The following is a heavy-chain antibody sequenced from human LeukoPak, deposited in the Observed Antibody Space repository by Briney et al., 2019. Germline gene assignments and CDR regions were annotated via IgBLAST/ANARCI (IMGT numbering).Heavy chain of an antibody. V-gene: IGHV1-69*04. CDR3: ARSAGIAAAGMGY. Sequence: ASVKVSCKASGGTFSSYAISWVRQAPGQGLEWMGRIIPILGIANYAQKFQGRVTITADKSTSTAYMELSSLRSEDTAVYYCARSAGIAAAGMGYWGQGTLVTVSS. J-gene: IGHJ4*02. CDR2: IIPILGIA. CDR1: GGTFSSYA. D-gene: IGHD6-13*01.